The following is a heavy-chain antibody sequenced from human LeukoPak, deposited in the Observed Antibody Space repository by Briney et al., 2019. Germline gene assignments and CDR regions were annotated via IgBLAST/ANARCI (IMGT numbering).Heavy chain of an antibody. Sequence: SETLSLTCTVSGGSISSSSYYWGWIRQPPGKGLEWTGSIYYSGSTYYNPSLKSRVTISVDTSKTQFSLKLSSVTAADTAVYYCARFIAAAGISSNWFDPWGQGTLVTVSS. CDR2: IYYSGST. J-gene: IGHJ5*02. D-gene: IGHD6-13*01. CDR1: GGSISSSSYY. V-gene: IGHV4-39*01. CDR3: ARFIAAAGISSNWFDP.